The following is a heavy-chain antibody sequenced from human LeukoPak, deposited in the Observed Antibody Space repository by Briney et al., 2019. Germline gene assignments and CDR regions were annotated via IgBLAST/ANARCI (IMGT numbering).Heavy chain of an antibody. CDR3: ARGWIGPLVRLQLFDY. D-gene: IGHD1-1*01. CDR1: GFTFGDYA. Sequence: PGGSLRLSCTASGFTFGDYAMNWVRQAPGKGLEWVSYISSSSSTIYYADSVKGRFTISRDNAKNSLDLQMNSLRAEDTAVYYCARGWIGPLVRLQLFDYWGQGTLVTVSS. CDR2: ISSSSSTI. V-gene: IGHV3-48*01. J-gene: IGHJ4*02.